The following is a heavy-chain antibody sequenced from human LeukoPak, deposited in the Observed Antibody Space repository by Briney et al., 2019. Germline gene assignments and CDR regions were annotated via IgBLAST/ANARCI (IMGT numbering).Heavy chain of an antibody. V-gene: IGHV3-30*02. Sequence: GGSLRLSCAASGFTFSSYGMHWVRQAPGKGLEWVAFIRYDGSNKYYADSVKGRFTISRDNSKNTLYLQMNSLRAEDTAVYYCAKVKERQQLVIDYWGQGTLVTVSS. CDR1: GFTFSSYG. J-gene: IGHJ4*02. D-gene: IGHD6-13*01. CDR2: IRYDGSNK. CDR3: AKVKERQQLVIDY.